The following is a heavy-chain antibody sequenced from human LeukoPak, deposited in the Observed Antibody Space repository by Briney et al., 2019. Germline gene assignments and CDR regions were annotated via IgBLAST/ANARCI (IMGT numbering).Heavy chain of an antibody. CDR2: INPTTGGT. CDR3: AREAVGSGYFLDY. CDR1: GYTFSAYY. J-gene: IGHJ4*02. V-gene: IGHV1-2*02. Sequence: ASVKVSPKASGYTFSAYYIQSVRQAPGQGLERRGWINPTTGGTYYEQEFPGRVTMTRDTSISTVSMELSRQRPDDTAIYYCAREAVGSGYFLDYWGQGTLVTVSS. D-gene: IGHD3-3*01.